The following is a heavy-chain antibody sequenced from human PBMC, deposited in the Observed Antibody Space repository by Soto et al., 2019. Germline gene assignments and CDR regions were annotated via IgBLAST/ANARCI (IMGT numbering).Heavy chain of an antibody. Sequence: GSLRLSCAASGFTFSSYGMHWVRQAPGKGLEWVAVISYDGSNKYYADSVKGRFTISRDNSKNTLYLQMNSLRAEDTAVYYYAKDPPVGATTDDYWGQGTLVTVSS. D-gene: IGHD1-26*01. CDR1: GFTFSSYG. CDR2: ISYDGSNK. J-gene: IGHJ4*02. V-gene: IGHV3-30*18. CDR3: AKDPPVGATTDDY.